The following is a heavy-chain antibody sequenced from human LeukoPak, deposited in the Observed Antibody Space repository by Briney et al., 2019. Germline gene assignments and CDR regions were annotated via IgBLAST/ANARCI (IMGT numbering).Heavy chain of an antibody. Sequence: GGSLRLSCAASGFTFSSYAMSWVRHAPGKEPEWVSVISGSGGDTYYADSVKGRFTISRHNSTNTLYLQMNSLRAEDTAIYYCAKTGCTSTGCYESYWGQGTLVTVSS. CDR3: AKTGCTSTGCYESY. CDR2: ISGSGGDT. CDR1: GFTFSSYA. D-gene: IGHD2-2*01. V-gene: IGHV3-23*01. J-gene: IGHJ4*02.